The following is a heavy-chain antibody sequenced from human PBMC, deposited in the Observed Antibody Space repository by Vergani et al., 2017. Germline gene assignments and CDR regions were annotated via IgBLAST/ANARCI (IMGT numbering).Heavy chain of an antibody. CDR2: IFPSGNS. V-gene: IGHV4-30-2*01. CDR1: GDSITNGGFS. J-gene: IGHJ6*03. Sequence: VQLQESGPGLVKPPGTLSLTCAVSGDSITNGGFSWNWIRQPPGKGPEWIGYIFPSGNSDYNPSLKNRVSISLDKSKNQFSLWVNSVTAADTAVYFCARASLRALVGYYYYMDVWGKGKTVVVSS. D-gene: IGHD3-16*02. CDR3: ARASLRALVGYYYYMDV.